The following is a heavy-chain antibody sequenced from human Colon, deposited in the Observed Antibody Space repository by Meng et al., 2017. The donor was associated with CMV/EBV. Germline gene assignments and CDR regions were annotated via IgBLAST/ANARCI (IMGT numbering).Heavy chain of an antibody. V-gene: IGHV3-30*04. Sequence: GESLKISCAASGFVFKTYAMHWVRQAPGKGLEWLAAVSFDESNKYYADSVKGRFIISRDDAQNSLSLQMNSLRAEDSAVYYCARVEGSVTSPLDYWGQGTLVTVSS. CDR3: ARVEGSVTSPLDY. CDR2: VSFDESNK. D-gene: IGHD4-17*01. J-gene: IGHJ4*02. CDR1: GFVFKTYA.